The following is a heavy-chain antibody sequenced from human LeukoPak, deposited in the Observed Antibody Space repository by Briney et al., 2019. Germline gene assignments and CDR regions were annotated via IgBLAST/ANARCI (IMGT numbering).Heavy chain of an antibody. D-gene: IGHD2-21*01. CDR2: ISYDGSNK. Sequence: GGSLRLSCAASGFTFSSYGMHWVRQAPGKGLEWVAVISYDGSNKYYADSVKGRFTISRDNSKNTLYLQMNSLRAEDTAVYYCASGPSILWWCFDYWGQGTLVTVSS. J-gene: IGHJ4*02. CDR3: ASGPSILWWCFDY. V-gene: IGHV3-30*19. CDR1: GFTFSSYG.